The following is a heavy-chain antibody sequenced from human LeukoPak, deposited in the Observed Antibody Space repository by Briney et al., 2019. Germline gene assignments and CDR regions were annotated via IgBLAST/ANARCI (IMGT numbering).Heavy chain of an antibody. CDR3: AKNWQQLVLRLGYFDL. CDR2: ISYDGNNK. V-gene: IGHV3-30*18. CDR1: GFTFSNYG. Sequence: SGGSLRLSCAASGFTFSNYGMYWVRQAPGKGLEWVAVISYDGNNKYYVDPVKGRFTISRDNSKNTLYLQMNSLRADDTAVYYCAKNWQQLVLRLGYFDLWGRGTLVTVSS. D-gene: IGHD6-13*01. J-gene: IGHJ2*01.